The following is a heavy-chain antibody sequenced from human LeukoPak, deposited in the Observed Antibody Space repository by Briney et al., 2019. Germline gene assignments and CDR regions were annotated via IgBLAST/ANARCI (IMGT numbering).Heavy chain of an antibody. CDR2: ILYSGAT. Sequence: PSETLSLTCTVSGGSISSYYWSWIRQPPGKGLEWIGYILYSGATNYNPSFKSRLTISVDTSKNQFSLRLTSVTAADTAVYFCARRAFAEFAFDIWGQGAMVTVSS. J-gene: IGHJ3*02. CDR3: ARRAFAEFAFDI. D-gene: IGHD3-3*02. V-gene: IGHV4-59*01. CDR1: GGSISSYY.